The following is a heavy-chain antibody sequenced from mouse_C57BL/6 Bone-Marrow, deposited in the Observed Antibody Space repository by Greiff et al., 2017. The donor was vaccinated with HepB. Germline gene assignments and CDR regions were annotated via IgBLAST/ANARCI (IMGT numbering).Heavy chain of an antibody. V-gene: IGHV5-6*01. D-gene: IGHD1-1*01. CDR1: GFTFSSYG. CDR3: ARHTTSSYWYFDV. Sequence: EVKLMESGGDLVKPGGSLKLSCAASGFTFSSYGMSWVRQTPDKRLEWVATISSGGSYTYYPDSVKGRFTISRDNAKNTLYLQMSSLKSEDTAMYYCARHTTSSYWYFDVWGTGTTVTVSS. J-gene: IGHJ1*03. CDR2: ISSGGSYT.